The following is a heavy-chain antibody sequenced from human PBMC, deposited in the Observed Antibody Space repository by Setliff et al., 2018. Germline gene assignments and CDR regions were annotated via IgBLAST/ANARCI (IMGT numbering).Heavy chain of an antibody. D-gene: IGHD1-1*01. J-gene: IGHJ4*02. CDR1: GGSISSSSHY. V-gene: IGHV4-39*07. CDR2: IYYTGST. Sequence: SEPLSLTCTVSGGSISSSSHYWGWIRQPPGKGLEWIGSIYYTGSTYYNPSLKSRVTMSVDTSKRQFSLKLGSATAADTAVYYCARDMGQPYYFESWGLGTLVTVSS. CDR3: ARDMGQPYYFES.